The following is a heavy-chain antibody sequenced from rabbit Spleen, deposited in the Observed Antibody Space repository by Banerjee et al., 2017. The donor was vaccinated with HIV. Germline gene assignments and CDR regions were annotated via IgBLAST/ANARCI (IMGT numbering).Heavy chain of an antibody. J-gene: IGHJ4*01. CDR1: GFSFSDRDV. V-gene: IGHV1S45*01. Sequence: QEQLEESGGGLVKPEGSLTLTCKASGFSFSDRDVMCWVRQAPGKGLEWIACINTATGKAVYASWAKGRFTISKTSSTTVTLQMTSLTVADTATYFCARDLVAAIGWNFNLWGPGTLVTVS. D-gene: IGHD5-1*01. CDR2: INTATGKA. CDR3: ARDLVAAIGWNFNL.